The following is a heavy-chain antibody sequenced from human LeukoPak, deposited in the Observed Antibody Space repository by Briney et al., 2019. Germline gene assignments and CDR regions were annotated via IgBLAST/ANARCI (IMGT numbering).Heavy chain of an antibody. D-gene: IGHD3-22*01. V-gene: IGHV4-61*03. Sequence: SETLSLTCNVSGVSIRTSTYYWNWIRQSPGKGLEWIGCVSDSGITKYNPSLKSRVTISVDTSKNHFSLILMSVTAADTAVYYCARGYYEPFQSWGQGTLVTVSS. CDR3: ARGYYEPFQS. CDR1: GVSIRTSTYY. J-gene: IGHJ4*02. CDR2: VSDSGIT.